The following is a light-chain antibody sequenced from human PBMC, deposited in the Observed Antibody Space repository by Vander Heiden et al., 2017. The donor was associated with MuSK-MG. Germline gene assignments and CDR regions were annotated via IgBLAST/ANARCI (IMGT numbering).Light chain of an antibody. CDR2: DAS. CDR1: QDISNY. Sequence: DIQMTQSPSSLSASVGDRVTITCQASQDISNYLNWYQQKPGKAPKLLIYDASNLETGVPSRFSGSGSGTDFTFTISSLQPEDIATYYCHHSGFGQGTRLEIK. J-gene: IGKJ5*01. V-gene: IGKV1-33*01. CDR3: HHSG.